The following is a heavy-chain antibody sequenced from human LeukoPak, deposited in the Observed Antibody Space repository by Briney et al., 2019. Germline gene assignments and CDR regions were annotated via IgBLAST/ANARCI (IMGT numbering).Heavy chain of an antibody. CDR2: INPNSGGT. CDR3: ARGSGSFTSESPKDY. Sequence: ASVKVSCKASGYTFTGYYMHWVRQAPGQGLEWMGGINPNSGGTSYAQKFQGRVTMTRDTSISTAYMELSRLRSDDTAVYYCARGSGSFTSESPKDYWGQGTLVTVSS. D-gene: IGHD1-26*01. CDR1: GYTFTGYY. V-gene: IGHV1-2*02. J-gene: IGHJ4*02.